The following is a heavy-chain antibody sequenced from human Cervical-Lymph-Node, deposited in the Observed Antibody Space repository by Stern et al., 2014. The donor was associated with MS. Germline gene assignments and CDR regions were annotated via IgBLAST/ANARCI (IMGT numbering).Heavy chain of an antibody. CDR2: IYPGDSDI. CDR1: GYSFSSFW. Sequence: EVQLVESGAEVKKPGESLKISCKASGYSFSSFWIGWVRQMPGRGLEWMGIIYPGDSDIRYSPSFQGQVTISADLAISTDYLQWSSLKASDTATYYCARHDASGWARAADAFKFWGQGTAVTVSS. D-gene: IGHD6-19*01. V-gene: IGHV5-51*01. J-gene: IGHJ3*01. CDR3: ARHDASGWARAADAFKF.